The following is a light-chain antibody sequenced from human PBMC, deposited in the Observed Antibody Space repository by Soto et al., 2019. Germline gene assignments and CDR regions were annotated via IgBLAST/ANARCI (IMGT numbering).Light chain of an antibody. V-gene: IGKV1-5*01. CDR3: LQDINYPWT. CDR2: DAS. CDR1: QSISSW. Sequence: EIQVTQYPSTLSASLGDSVTITCRASQSISSWLAWYQQKPGKAPKLLIYDASSLESGVPSRFSGSGSGTDFTLAISSLQPEDSATYYCLQDINYPWTFGQGTKVDIK. J-gene: IGKJ1*01.